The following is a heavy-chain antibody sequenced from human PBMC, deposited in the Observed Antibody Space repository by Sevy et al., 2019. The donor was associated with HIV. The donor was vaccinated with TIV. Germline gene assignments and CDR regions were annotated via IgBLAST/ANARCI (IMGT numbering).Heavy chain of an antibody. Sequence: GGALRLSCAGSGFIFSDYAMSWVRQAPGKGLEGVSSISGGDDSTYYAESVKGRFTVSRANSQNTLHLQMNTLRAEDTALYYRAKFGDYYDSGGYYWYLDFWGRGTLVTVSS. CDR3: AKFGDYYDSGGYYWYLDF. V-gene: IGHV3-23*01. D-gene: IGHD3-22*01. CDR2: ISGGDDST. CDR1: GFIFSDYA. J-gene: IGHJ2*01.